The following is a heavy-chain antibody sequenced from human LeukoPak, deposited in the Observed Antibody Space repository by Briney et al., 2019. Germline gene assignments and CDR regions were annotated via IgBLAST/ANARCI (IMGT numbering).Heavy chain of an antibody. Sequence: GGSLRLSCAASGFTFSSYWMHWVRQAPGKGLVWVSRINSDGSNTSYADSVKGRFTISRDNAKNTLYLQMNSLRAEDTAVYYCRGTTTFFYYCGQGTLVTVSS. V-gene: IGHV3-74*01. D-gene: IGHD1-1*01. J-gene: IGHJ4*02. CDR1: GFTFSSYW. CDR3: RGTTTFFYY. CDR2: INSDGSNT.